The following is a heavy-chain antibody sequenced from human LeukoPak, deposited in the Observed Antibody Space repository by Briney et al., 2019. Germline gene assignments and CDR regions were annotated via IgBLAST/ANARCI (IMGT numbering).Heavy chain of an antibody. D-gene: IGHD1-1*01. CDR1: GFTLSSYW. CDR3: ARDSGYSPFDS. Sequence: GGSLRLSCAASGFTLSSYWMNWVRQAPGKGLEWVANIKPDGSAGYYVDSVKGRFTISRDNAENSLFLQMNNLRAEDTAVYSCARDSGYSPFDSWGQGTRVTVSS. V-gene: IGHV3-7*01. CDR2: IKPDGSAG. J-gene: IGHJ4*02.